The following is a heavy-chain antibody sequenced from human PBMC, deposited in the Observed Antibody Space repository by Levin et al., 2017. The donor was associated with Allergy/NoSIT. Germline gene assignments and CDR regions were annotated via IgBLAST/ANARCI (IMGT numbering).Heavy chain of an antibody. Sequence: PGGSLRLSCAASGFTFSNAWMSWVRQAPGKGLEWVGRIKSKTDGGTTDYAAPVKGRFTISRDDSKNTLYLQMNSLKTEDTAVYYCTTDKGQWLVRTLSYYYGMDVWGQGTTVTVSS. V-gene: IGHV3-15*01. J-gene: IGHJ6*02. D-gene: IGHD6-19*01. CDR1: GFTFSNAW. CDR3: TTDKGQWLVRTLSYYYGMDV. CDR2: IKSKTDGGTT.